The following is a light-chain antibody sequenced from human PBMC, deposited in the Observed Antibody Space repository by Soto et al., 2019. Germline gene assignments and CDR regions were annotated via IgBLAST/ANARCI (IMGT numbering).Light chain of an antibody. CDR1: QSISSY. J-gene: IGKJ4*01. CDR2: AAS. CDR3: QQSYSTPPLA. V-gene: IGKV1-39*01. Sequence: DIQMTQSPSSLPASVGDRVTITCRASQSISSYLNWYQQKPGKAPKLLIYAASSLQSGVPSRFSCSGSGTEFTLTISSLQPEDFATYYCQQSYSTPPLAFGGGTKVEMK.